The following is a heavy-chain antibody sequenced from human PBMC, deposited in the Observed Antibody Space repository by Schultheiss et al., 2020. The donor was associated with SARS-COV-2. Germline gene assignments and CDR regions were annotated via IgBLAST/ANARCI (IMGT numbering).Heavy chain of an antibody. J-gene: IGHJ6*02. CDR2: ISAYNGNT. CDR1: GYTFTSYG. D-gene: IGHD4-23*01. V-gene: IGHV1-18*01. CDR3: ARDTTVVTGWYYGMDV. Sequence: ASVKVSCKASGYTFTSYGISWVRQAPGQGLEWMGWISAYNGNTNYAQKLQGRVTMTTDTSTSTAYMELRSLRSDDTAVYYCARDTTVVTGWYYGMDVWGQGTTVTVSS.